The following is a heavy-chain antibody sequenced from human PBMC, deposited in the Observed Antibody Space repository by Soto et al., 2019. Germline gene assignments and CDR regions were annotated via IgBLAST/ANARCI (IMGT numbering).Heavy chain of an antibody. J-gene: IGHJ4*02. V-gene: IGHV3-53*01. CDR1: GFTVSNNY. D-gene: IGHD3-10*01. CDR3: AADRGGGGY. CDR2: IYSGGYT. Sequence: EVQLVESGGGLIQPGGSLRLSCAVSGFTVSNNYMSWVRQAPGKGLEGVSVIYSGGYTAYGDSVKGRFTISRDNSKNTLYLQLNARGADAPALYYCAADRGGGGYWGQGTLVTVSS.